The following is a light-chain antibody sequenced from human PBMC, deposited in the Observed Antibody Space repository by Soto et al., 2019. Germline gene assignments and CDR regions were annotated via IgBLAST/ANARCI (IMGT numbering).Light chain of an antibody. Sequence: QSVLTQPPSVSGSPGQSITISCTGTSSDVGSYNLVSWYQQHPGKAPKLMIYEGSKRPSGVSNRFSGSKSGNTASLTISGLQAEDEADYYCCSYAGSSTPAVFGGGTKLTVL. CDR3: CSYAGSSTPAV. V-gene: IGLV2-23*01. CDR2: EGS. J-gene: IGLJ2*01. CDR1: SSDVGSYNL.